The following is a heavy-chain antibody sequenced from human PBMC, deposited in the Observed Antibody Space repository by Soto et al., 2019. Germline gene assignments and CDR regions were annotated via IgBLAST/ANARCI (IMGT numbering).Heavy chain of an antibody. V-gene: IGHV3-11*06. D-gene: IGHD3-10*01. CDR2: ISSSSSYT. J-gene: IGHJ4*02. CDR1: GFTFSYYY. CDR3: ARXRSPRITMVRGVPLVGY. Sequence: PGGSLRLSCPASGFTFSYYYMSWIRQAPGKGLEWVSYISSSSSYTNYADSVKGRFTISRDNAKNSLYLQMNSLRAEDTAVYYCARXRSPRITMVRGVPLVGYWGQGTLVTVSS.